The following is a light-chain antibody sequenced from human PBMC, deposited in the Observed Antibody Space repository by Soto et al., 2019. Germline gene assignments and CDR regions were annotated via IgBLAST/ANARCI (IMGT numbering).Light chain of an antibody. J-gene: IGLJ2*01. CDR1: SGHSHYA. CDR3: QTWDAGIRV. CDR2: VNRDGSH. V-gene: IGLV4-69*02. Sequence: QSVLTQSPSASASLGVSVSLTCTLSSGHSHYAIAWHQQQPKKGPRYLMRVNRDGSHNKGDGIPDRFAGSRSGAECYLTISSLQSEDEADYYCQTWDAGIRVFGGGTKLTVL.